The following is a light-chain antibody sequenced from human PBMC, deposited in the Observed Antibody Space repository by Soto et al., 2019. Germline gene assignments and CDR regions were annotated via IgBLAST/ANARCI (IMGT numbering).Light chain of an antibody. CDR2: DAS. CDR1: QSISFW. CDR3: QQYNTYSPT. J-gene: IGKJ1*01. Sequence: DIQMTQSPSTLSAFVGDRVTITCRASQSISFWLAWYQQKPGKAPKLLIYDASSLEIGVPSRFSGSGSGTEFTLTISSLQPDGFATYYCQQYNTYSPTFGQGTEVEIK. V-gene: IGKV1-5*01.